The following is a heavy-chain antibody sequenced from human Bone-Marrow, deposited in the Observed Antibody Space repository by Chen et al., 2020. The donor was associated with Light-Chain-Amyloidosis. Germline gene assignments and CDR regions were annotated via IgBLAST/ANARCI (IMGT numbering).Heavy chain of an antibody. V-gene: IGHV5-51*01. CDR3: ARRRDGYNFDY. Sequence: ELQLEQSGPEVEKPGESLKISCKGPGYTFPNYWIGWVGQLPGKGLEWMGVIYPDDSDARYSPSFEGQVTISADKSITTAYLQWRSLKASDTAMYYCARRRDGYNFDYWGQGTLVTVSS. CDR2: IYPDDSDA. CDR1: GYTFPNYW. J-gene: IGHJ4*02. D-gene: IGHD5-12*01.